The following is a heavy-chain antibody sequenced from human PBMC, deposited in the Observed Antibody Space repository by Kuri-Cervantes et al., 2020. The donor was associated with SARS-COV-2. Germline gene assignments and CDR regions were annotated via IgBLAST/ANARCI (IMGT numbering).Heavy chain of an antibody. J-gene: IGHJ6*02. CDR2: IIPIFGTA. Sequence: SVKVSCKASGGTFSSYAISWVRQAPGQRLEWMGGIIPIFGTANYAQKFQGRVTITADESTSTAYMELSSLRSEDTAVYYCARDRVVPGDYYYGMDVWGQGTTVTVSS. CDR3: ARDRVVPGDYYYGMDV. V-gene: IGHV1-69*13. D-gene: IGHD2-15*01. CDR1: GGTFSSYA.